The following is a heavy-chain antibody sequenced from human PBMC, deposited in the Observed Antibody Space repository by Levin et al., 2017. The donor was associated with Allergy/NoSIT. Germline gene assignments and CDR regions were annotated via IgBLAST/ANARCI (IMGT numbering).Heavy chain of an antibody. V-gene: IGHV3-30-3*01. CDR1: GFTFSSYA. CDR2: ISYDGSNK. CDR3: ARAPPRVGGYDWVGFDY. D-gene: IGHD5-12*01. Sequence: GGSLRLSCAASGFTFSSYAMHWVRQAPGKGLEWVAVISYDGSNKYYADSVKGRFTISRDNSKNTLYLQMNSLRAEDTAVYYCARAPPRVGGYDWVGFDYWGQGTLVTVSS. J-gene: IGHJ4*02.